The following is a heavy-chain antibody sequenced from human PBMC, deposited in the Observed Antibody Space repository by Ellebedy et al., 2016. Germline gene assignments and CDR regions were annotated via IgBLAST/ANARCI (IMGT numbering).Heavy chain of an antibody. Sequence: ASVKVSCKASGYTFTSYAMHWVRQAPGQRLEWMGWINAGNGNTKYSQKFQGRVTITRDTSASTAYMELSSLRSEDTAVYYCARVRDGYHPFDYWGQGTLVTVSS. J-gene: IGHJ4*02. CDR3: ARVRDGYHPFDY. CDR2: INAGNGNT. V-gene: IGHV1-3*01. CDR1: GYTFTSYA. D-gene: IGHD5-24*01.